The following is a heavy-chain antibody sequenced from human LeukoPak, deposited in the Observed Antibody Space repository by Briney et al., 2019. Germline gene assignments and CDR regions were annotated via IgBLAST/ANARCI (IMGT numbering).Heavy chain of an antibody. Sequence: GGSLRLSCAASGFTLSDYYMSWIRQAPGKGLEWVSYISDSTSYTKYADSVKGRFTISRDNAKNSLYLQMNSLRVEDTAVYYCARHQAPNSYYYGMDVWGLGTTVTVSS. J-gene: IGHJ6*02. CDR3: ARHQAPNSYYYGMDV. CDR1: GFTLSDYY. CDR2: ISDSTSYT. V-gene: IGHV3-11*06.